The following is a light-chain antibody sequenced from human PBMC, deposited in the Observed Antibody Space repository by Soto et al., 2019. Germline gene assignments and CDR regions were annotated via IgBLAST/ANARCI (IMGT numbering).Light chain of an antibody. Sequence: EIVLTQSPATLSSSPGESATLSCRASQSVGTFLAWYQHKPGQAPRLLILDASTRATGVPPRFSGSKSGTDFTLTISRLEPEDFAVYYCQQRRTWPLTFGGGTKVDIK. CDR1: QSVGTF. CDR2: DAS. CDR3: QQRRTWPLT. V-gene: IGKV3-11*01. J-gene: IGKJ4*01.